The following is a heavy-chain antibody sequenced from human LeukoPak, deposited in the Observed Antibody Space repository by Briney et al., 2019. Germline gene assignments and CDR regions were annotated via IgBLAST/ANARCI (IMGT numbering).Heavy chain of an antibody. D-gene: IGHD2-2*01. CDR2: IYSGGSGST. CDR3: AHRKATSWARDH. J-gene: IGHJ4*02. Sequence: GESLKISCAASGFTVSSSYMSWVRQAPGKGLEWVSVIYSGGSGSTYYADSVKGRFTISSNNSKNTLNLQMNSLRAEDTAVYYCAHRKATSWARDHGGQKTLVTVSS. CDR1: GFTVSSSY. V-gene: IGHV3-53*01.